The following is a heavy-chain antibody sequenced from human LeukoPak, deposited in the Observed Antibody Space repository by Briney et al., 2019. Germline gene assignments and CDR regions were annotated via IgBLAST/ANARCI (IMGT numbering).Heavy chain of an antibody. CDR2: ISGAGSGT. D-gene: IGHD3-3*01. V-gene: IGHV3-23*01. CDR3: AKARGFLGRLADY. Sequence: GGSLRLSCAPSGFTFSNYAMRWVRQAPGKGLEWVSGISGAGSGTYYADSVKGRFTISRDNSKSTLYLQMNSLGAEDTAGYYCAKARGFLGRLADYWGQGTLVTVSS. CDR1: GFTFSNYA. J-gene: IGHJ4*02.